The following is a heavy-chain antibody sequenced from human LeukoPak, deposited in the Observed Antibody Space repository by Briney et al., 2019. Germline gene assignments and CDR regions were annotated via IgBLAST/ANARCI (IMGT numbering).Heavy chain of an antibody. J-gene: IGHJ4*02. V-gene: IGHV3-30*04. CDR2: ISYHGSNQ. CDR3: ARSPERLGQGYLDS. Sequence: SGRSLRLSCAASGFTFSSYSMHWVRQAPGKGLEWLTLISYHGSNQEYTDSVKGRFTISRDNSKNTLFLQMNSLKTGDTAVYFCARSPERLGQGYLDSWGQGTLVTVSS. CDR1: GFTFSSYS. D-gene: IGHD3/OR15-3a*01.